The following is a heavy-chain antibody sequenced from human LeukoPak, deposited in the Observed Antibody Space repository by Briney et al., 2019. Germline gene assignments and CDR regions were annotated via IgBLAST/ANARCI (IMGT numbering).Heavy chain of an antibody. V-gene: IGHV3-7*01. J-gene: IGHJ4*02. CDR1: GFTFSSYW. D-gene: IGHD3-10*01. Sequence: GGSLRLSCAASGFTFSSYWMSWVRQAPGKGLEWVANIKQDGSEKYYVDSVKGRFTISRDNARNSLYLQMNSLRAEDTAVYYCARETSMVRGVSPIDYWGQGTLVTVSS. CDR2: IKQDGSEK. CDR3: ARETSMVRGVSPIDY.